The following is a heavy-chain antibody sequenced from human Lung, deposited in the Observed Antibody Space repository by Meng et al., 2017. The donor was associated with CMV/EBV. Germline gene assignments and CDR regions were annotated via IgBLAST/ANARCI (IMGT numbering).Heavy chain of an antibody. CDR2: ISASGDST. Sequence: GGSLRLXCAASGFTFSSYAMTWVRQAPGKGLEWVSQISASGDSTYYADSVKGRFTISRDNSKNTLYLQMNSLRAADTAIYYCAKASRGGWGGWFDPWGQGXLVXVS. CDR1: GFTFSSYA. D-gene: IGHD3-16*01. CDR3: AKASRGGWGGWFDP. V-gene: IGHV3-23*01. J-gene: IGHJ5*02.